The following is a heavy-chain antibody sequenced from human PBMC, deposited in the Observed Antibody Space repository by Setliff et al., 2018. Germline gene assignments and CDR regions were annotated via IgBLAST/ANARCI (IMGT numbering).Heavy chain of an antibody. J-gene: IGHJ4*02. CDR1: GDSINDYY. Sequence: KPSETLSLTCTVSGDSINDYYWSWIRQPPGKGLEWIGYVFFTGDTDYNPSLGSRVTISLDRSKTQFSLKLSSVTAADTAVYYCARGGVTAVWDLTDWGQGTLVTVS. D-gene: IGHD2-21*02. CDR2: VFFTGDT. V-gene: IGHV4-59*01. CDR3: ARGGVTAVWDLTD.